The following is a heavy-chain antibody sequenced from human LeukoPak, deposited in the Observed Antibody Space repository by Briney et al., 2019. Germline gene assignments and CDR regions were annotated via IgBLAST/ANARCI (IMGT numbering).Heavy chain of an antibody. Sequence: SETLSLTCTVSGGSISSYYWSWIRQPAGKGLEWIGRIYTSGSTNYNPSLKSRVTMSVDTSKNQFSLKLSSVAAADTAVYYCARVRGQTSDTATGHALAYYYYYMDVWGKGTTVTVSS. CDR2: IYTSGST. J-gene: IGHJ6*03. D-gene: IGHD5-18*01. CDR1: GGSISSYY. V-gene: IGHV4-4*07. CDR3: ARVRGQTSDTATGHALAYYYYYMDV.